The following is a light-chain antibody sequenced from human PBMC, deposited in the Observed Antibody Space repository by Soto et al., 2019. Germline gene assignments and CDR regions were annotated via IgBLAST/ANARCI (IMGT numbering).Light chain of an antibody. CDR2: EVI. J-gene: IGLJ2*01. V-gene: IGLV2-14*01. Sequence: QSALTQPASVSGSPGQSITIPCSESSSNVGNYNYVSWYQQHPGKAPKLLLYEVINRPSGVSNRFSGSKSGNTASLTISGLQAEDEADYYCSSYTNENTAVAFGGGTQLTVL. CDR1: SSNVGNYNY. CDR3: SSYTNENTAVA.